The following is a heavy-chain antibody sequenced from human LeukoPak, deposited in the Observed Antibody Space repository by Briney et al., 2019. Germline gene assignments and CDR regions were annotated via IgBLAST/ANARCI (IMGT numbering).Heavy chain of an antibody. CDR2: IYYSGST. CDR3: ARASYGSGSYELDWFDP. D-gene: IGHD3-10*01. J-gene: IGHJ5*02. V-gene: IGHV4-59*08. CDR1: GGSISSYY. Sequence: PSETLSLTCTVSGGSISSYYWSWIRQPPGKGLEWIGYIYYSGSTNYNPSLKSRVTISVDTSKNQFSLKLSSVTAADTAVYYCARASYGSGSYELDWFDPWGQGTLVTVSS.